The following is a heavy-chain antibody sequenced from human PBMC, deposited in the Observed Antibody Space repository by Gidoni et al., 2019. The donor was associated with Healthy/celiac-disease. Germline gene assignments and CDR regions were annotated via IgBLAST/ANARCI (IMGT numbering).Heavy chain of an antibody. V-gene: IGHV3-30-3*01. Sequence: QVQLVESGGGVVQPGRSLRLSWAASGSTFSSYAMTWVRQCPGKGLGWVAVISYDGSNKYYADSVKGRFTISRDNSKNTLYLQMNSLRAEDTAVYYCARGGPRVTKYGMDVWGQGTTVTVSS. CDR2: ISYDGSNK. D-gene: IGHD4-17*01. CDR3: ARGGPRVTKYGMDV. J-gene: IGHJ6*02. CDR1: GSTFSSYA.